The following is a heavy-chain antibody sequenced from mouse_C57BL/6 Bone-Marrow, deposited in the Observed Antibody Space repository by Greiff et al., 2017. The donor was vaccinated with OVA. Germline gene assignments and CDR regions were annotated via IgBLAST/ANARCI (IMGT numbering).Heavy chain of an antibody. CDR1: GFNIKDYY. Sequence: EVQRVESGAELVKPGASVKLSCTASGFNIKDYYMHWVKQRTEQGLEWIGRIDPEDGETKYAPKFQGKATITADTSSNTAYLQLSSLTSEDTAVDYCARDSNYTTSYAMDYWGQGTSVTVSS. CDR3: ARDSNYTTSYAMDY. V-gene: IGHV14-2*01. J-gene: IGHJ4*01. D-gene: IGHD2-5*01. CDR2: IDPEDGET.